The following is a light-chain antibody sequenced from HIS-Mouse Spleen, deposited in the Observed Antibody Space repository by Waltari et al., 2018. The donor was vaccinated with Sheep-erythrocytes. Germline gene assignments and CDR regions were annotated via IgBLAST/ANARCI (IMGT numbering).Light chain of an antibody. CDR1: SSHLGGYNY. Sequence: QSALSQPAVVSGSPGQSIHLPCTGTSSHLGGYNYVSWYQQHPGKAPKLMIYDVSKRPSGVPDRFSGSKSGNTASLTISGLQAEDEADYYCCSYAGSYNHVFATGTKVTVL. CDR3: CSYAGSYNHV. J-gene: IGLJ1*01. CDR2: DVS. V-gene: IGLV2-11*01.